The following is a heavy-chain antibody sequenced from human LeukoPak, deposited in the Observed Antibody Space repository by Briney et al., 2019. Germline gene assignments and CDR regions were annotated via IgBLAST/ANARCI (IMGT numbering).Heavy chain of an antibody. CDR1: GGSVSSGGYY. CDR3: ARSSDYGDYD. D-gene: IGHD4-17*01. Sequence: SETLSLTCTVSGGSVSSGGYYWTWIRQHPGRGLEWLGYIYYSGRTYYNPSLKSRITISLDTSENRFSLNLTSVSAADTAFYYCARSSDYGDYDWGQGTLVTVSS. CDR2: IYYSGRT. V-gene: IGHV4-31*03. J-gene: IGHJ4*02.